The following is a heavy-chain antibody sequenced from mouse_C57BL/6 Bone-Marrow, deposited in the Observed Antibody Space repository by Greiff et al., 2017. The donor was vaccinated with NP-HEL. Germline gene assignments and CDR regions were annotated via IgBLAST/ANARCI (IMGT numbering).Heavy chain of an antibody. V-gene: IGHV1-64*01. CDR2: IHPNSGNT. Sequence: QVQLQQPGAELVKPGASVKLSCKASGYTFTSYWMHWVKQGPGQGLEWIGMIHPNSGNTNYNEKFKSKATLTVDKSSSPAYMQLSSLTSEDAAGYYCARYLDYWGQGTSVTVSS. CDR3: ARYLDY. J-gene: IGHJ4*01. CDR1: GYTFTSYW.